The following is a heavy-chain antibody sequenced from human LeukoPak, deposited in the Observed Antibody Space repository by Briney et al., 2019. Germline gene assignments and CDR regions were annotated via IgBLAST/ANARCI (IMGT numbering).Heavy chain of an antibody. CDR3: ARDPYRLYRTTETYKGGMDV. CDR2: IYSGGST. V-gene: IGHV3-66*01. D-gene: IGHD1/OR15-1a*01. J-gene: IGHJ6*02. Sequence: PGGSLRLSCAASGFTVSSNYMSWVRQAPGKGLEWVSVIYSGGSTYYADSVKGRFTISRDNSKNTLYLQMNSLRAEDTAVYYCARDPYRLYRTTETYKGGMDVWGQGTTVAVSS. CDR1: GFTVSSNY.